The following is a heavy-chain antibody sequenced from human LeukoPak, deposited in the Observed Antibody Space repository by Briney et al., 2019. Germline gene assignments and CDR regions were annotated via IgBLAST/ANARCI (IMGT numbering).Heavy chain of an antibody. CDR2: ISGSGGST. Sequence: GGSLRLSCAASGFTFSSYAMSWVRQAPGKGLEWVSAISGSGGSTYYADSVKGRFTISRGNSKNTLYLQMNSLRAEDTAVYYCAKPPVVVPAAAYFDYWGQGTLVTVSS. V-gene: IGHV3-23*01. CDR1: GFTFSSYA. CDR3: AKPPVVVPAAAYFDY. D-gene: IGHD2-2*01. J-gene: IGHJ4*02.